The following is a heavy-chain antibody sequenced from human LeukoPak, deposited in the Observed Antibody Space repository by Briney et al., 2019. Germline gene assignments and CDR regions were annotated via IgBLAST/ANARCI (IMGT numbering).Heavy chain of an antibody. V-gene: IGHV3-9*01. CDR2: ITWNSGSV. Sequence: RGGSLRLSCAASGFTFDDYAMHWVRQAPGKGLEWVSGITWNSGSVVYADSVKGRFTISRDNAKNSLFLQMNSLRAEDTAVYYCASVYAWSENYWGQGTLVTVSS. J-gene: IGHJ4*02. CDR3: ASVYAWSENY. CDR1: GFTFDDYA. D-gene: IGHD1-1*01.